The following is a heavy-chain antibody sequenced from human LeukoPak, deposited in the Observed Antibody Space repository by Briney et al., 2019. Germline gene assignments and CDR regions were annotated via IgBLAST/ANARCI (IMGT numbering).Heavy chain of an antibody. CDR1: GYTFTSYY. V-gene: IGHV1-2*02. CDR2: INPNSGGT. D-gene: IGHD6-13*01. CDR3: ARDRSSRDTPPPTRLAAYLDY. J-gene: IGHJ4*02. Sequence: GASVKVSCKASGYTFTSYYMHWVRQAPGQGLEWMGWINPNSGGTNYAQKFQGTVTMTRDTSISTAYMELSRLRSDDTAVYYCARDRSSRDTPPPTRLAAYLDYWGQGTLVTVSS.